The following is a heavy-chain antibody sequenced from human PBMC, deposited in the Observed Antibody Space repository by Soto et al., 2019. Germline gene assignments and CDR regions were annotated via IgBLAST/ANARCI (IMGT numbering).Heavy chain of an antibody. CDR2: ISYDGSNK. V-gene: IGHV3-30*18. D-gene: IGHD3-22*01. CDR3: AKDHSHSSGYLGDY. Sequence: QVQLVESGGGVVQPGRSLRLSCAASGFTFSSYGMHWVRQAPGKGLEWVAVISYDGSNKYYADSVKGRFTISRDNSKNTLFLQMNSLRAEDTAVYYCAKDHSHSSGYLGDYWGQGTLVTVSS. J-gene: IGHJ4*02. CDR1: GFTFSSYG.